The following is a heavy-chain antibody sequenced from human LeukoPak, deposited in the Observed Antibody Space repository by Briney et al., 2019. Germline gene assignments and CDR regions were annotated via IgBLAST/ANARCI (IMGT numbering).Heavy chain of an antibody. CDR1: GYTFISYY. Sequence: ASVKVSCKASGYTFISYYMHLVRQAPGQGLEWMGIINPSGGSTSYAQKFQGRVTMTRDTSTSTVYMELSSLRSEDTAVYYCARDLDYYGSGYGAFDIWGQGTMVTVSS. CDR2: INPSGGST. V-gene: IGHV1-46*01. CDR3: ARDLDYYGSGYGAFDI. J-gene: IGHJ3*02. D-gene: IGHD3-10*01.